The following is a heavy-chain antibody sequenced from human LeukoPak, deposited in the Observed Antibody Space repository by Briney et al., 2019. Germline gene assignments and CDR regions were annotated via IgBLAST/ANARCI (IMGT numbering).Heavy chain of an antibody. CDR3: AKDSAAVGGPTTD. CDR1: GFTFSSYT. CDR2: ISGSGGIT. J-gene: IGHJ4*02. Sequence: GGSLRLSCAASGFTFSSYTMSWVRQAPGKGKEWFSLISGSGGITYYADSVKGRFTISRDNSKNTLYLQMDSLRGKDTAVYYCAKDSAAVGGPTTDWGQGTLVTVSS. V-gene: IGHV3-23*01. D-gene: IGHD6-13*01.